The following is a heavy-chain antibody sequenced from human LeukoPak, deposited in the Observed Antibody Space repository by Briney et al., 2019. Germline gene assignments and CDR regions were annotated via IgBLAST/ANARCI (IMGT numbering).Heavy chain of an antibody. CDR2: IYSGGSI. V-gene: IGHV4-59*08. CDR1: GASITRDY. Sequence: SETLSLTCTVSGASITRDYWTWIRQSPGKGLEWVGDIYSGGSIKYNPSLKSRLTLSVDTSRNRFSLKLSSVTAADTAVYYCASARYSSGWPYTWGRGTLVTVSS. J-gene: IGHJ4*02. D-gene: IGHD6-19*01. CDR3: ASARYSSGWPYT.